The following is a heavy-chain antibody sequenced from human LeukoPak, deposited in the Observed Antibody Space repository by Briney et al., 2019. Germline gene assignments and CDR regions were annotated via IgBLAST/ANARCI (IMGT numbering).Heavy chain of an antibody. J-gene: IGHJ4*02. V-gene: IGHV3-48*01. D-gene: IGHD2-2*01. CDR1: GFTFSSYK. CDR3: AKDTKYAFHN. Sequence: GGSLRLSCAASGFTFSSYKMNWVRQAPGKGLEWISYIGISSGNTKYADSVKGRFTISGDKDKNSLYLQMNSLRVEDTAVYYCAKDTKYAFHNLGQGNLVTVSS. CDR2: IGISSGNT.